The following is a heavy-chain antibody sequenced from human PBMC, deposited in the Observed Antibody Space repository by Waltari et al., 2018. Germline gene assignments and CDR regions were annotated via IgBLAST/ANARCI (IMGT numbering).Heavy chain of an antibody. CDR2: FAPDYGEA. D-gene: IGHD2-15*01. V-gene: IGHV1-24*01. Sequence: QVQLVQSGAEVKKPGASVKVSCRVSGYSLTESALHWVRQAPGKGLEWLGVFAPDYGEAVYAQEFQGRVTMTEDTSKDTAYMELSSLTYEDTAVYYCTRDRVGYCSGGTCYSRWFDPWGQGTLVTVSS. J-gene: IGHJ5*02. CDR3: TRDRVGYCSGGTCYSRWFDP. CDR1: GYSLTESA.